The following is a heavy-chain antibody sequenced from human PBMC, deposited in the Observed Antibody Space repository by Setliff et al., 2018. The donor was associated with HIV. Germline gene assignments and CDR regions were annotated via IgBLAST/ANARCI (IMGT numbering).Heavy chain of an antibody. V-gene: IGHV4-34*01. Sequence: ETLSLTCAVYGGSFSDYYWNWIRQPPGKGLEWIGSIYSTGTTYYNPSLKSRVTISFDTSKTQFPLEVTSVTAADTAIYYCARHRFGSGWYGFVSGIDPWGQGTLVTVSS. CDR1: GGSFSDYY. CDR2: IYSTGTT. J-gene: IGHJ5*02. CDR3: ARHRFGSGWYGFVSGIDP. D-gene: IGHD6-19*01.